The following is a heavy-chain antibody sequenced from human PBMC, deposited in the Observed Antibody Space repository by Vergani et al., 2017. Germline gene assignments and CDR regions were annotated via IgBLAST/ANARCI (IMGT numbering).Heavy chain of an antibody. J-gene: IGHJ6*02. Sequence: QVQLVQSGAEVKKPGASVKVSCKASGYTFTSYDINWVRQATGQGLEWMGWMNPNSGNTGYAPKFQGRVTMTRNTSISTAYMELSSLRSEDTAVYYCASSESPSVWYFPNYYYYGMDVWGQGTTVTVSS. CDR3: ASSESPSVWYFPNYYYYGMDV. V-gene: IGHV1-8*01. CDR1: GYTFTSYD. CDR2: MNPNSGNT. D-gene: IGHD2-15*01.